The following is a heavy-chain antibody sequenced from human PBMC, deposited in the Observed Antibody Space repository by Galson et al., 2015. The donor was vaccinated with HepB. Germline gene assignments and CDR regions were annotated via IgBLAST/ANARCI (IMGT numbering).Heavy chain of an antibody. V-gene: IGHV1-3*01. CDR1: GYTFTSYG. CDR3: TRESDPAGFGSGSSNYYYYAMDV. D-gene: IGHD3-10*01. CDR2: INAGNGNT. Sequence: SVKVSCKAYGYTFTSYGVRWLRQAPGQRLEWMGWINAGNGNTKYSQKLQGRVTLNRGTSASTAYMELSSLRSEDTAVYYCTRESDPAGFGSGSSNYYYYAMDVWGQGTTVTVSS. J-gene: IGHJ6*02.